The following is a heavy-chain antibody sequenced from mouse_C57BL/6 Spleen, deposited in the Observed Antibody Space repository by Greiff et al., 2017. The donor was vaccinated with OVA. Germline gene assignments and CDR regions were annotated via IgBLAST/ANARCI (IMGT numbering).Heavy chain of an antibody. Sequence: QVQLQQSGAELVRPGASVTLSCKASGYTFTDYEMHWVKQTPVHGLEWIGAIDPETGGTAYNQKFKGKAILTADKSSSTAYMELRSLTSEDSAVYYCTRDSTPYYGSSLYYFDDWGQGTTLTVSS. CDR2: IDPETGGT. V-gene: IGHV1-15*01. J-gene: IGHJ2*01. CDR3: TRDSTPYYGSSLYYFDD. CDR1: GYTFTDYE. D-gene: IGHD1-1*01.